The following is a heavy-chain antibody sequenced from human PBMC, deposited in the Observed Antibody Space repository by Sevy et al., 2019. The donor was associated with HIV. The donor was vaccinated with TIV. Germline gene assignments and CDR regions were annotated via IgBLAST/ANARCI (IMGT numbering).Heavy chain of an antibody. CDR1: GFTFSRYW. Sequence: GGSLRLSCAASGFTFSRYWMSWVRQAPGKGLEWVANIKEDGSEKYYVDSVKGRFTISRDNAKNSLYLQMNSLRAEDTAVYYGVRRGGIVVVAFDYWGQGTLVTVSS. J-gene: IGHJ4*02. V-gene: IGHV3-7*01. CDR2: IKEDGSEK. CDR3: VRRGGIVVVAFDY. D-gene: IGHD3-22*01.